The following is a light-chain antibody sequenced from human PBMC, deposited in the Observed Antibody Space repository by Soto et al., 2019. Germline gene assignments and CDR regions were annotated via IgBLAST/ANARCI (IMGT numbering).Light chain of an antibody. J-gene: IGKJ4*01. CDR3: LQYNIYPLS. Sequence: DIQMTQSPSTLSASVGDRVTITCRARQTINRWLAWYQQRPGKAPNLLIHKASTLDVGVPSRFRGSASGTEFTRTISSLQPDDFAVYFCLQYNIYPLSFGGGTKVEIK. V-gene: IGKV1-5*03. CDR1: QTINRW. CDR2: KAS.